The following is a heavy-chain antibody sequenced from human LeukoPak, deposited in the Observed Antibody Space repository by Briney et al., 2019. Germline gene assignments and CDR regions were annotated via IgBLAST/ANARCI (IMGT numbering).Heavy chain of an antibody. V-gene: IGHV3-23*01. CDR1: GFTFSSYA. CDR3: AKDWTPYYFDSSGYYYGTLFDY. Sequence: GGSLRLSCAASGFTFSSYAMSWVRQAPGKGLEWVSAISGSGGSTYYADSVKGRFTISRDNSKNTLYLQKKSLRAEDTAVYYRAKDWTPYYFDSSGYYYGTLFDYWGQGTLVTVSS. J-gene: IGHJ4*02. CDR2: ISGSGGST. D-gene: IGHD3-22*01.